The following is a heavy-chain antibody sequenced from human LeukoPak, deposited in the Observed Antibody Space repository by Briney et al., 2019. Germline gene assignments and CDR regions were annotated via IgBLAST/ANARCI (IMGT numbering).Heavy chain of an antibody. CDR3: ARVRTVQLAEFDY. J-gene: IGHJ4*02. V-gene: IGHV3-21*01. CDR2: ISSSSSYI. Sequence: GGSLRLSCAASGFTFSSYSMNWVRQAPGKGLEWVSSISSSSSYIYYADSVKGRFTISRDNAKNSLYLQMNSLRAEDTAVYYCARVRTVQLAEFDYWGQGTLVTVSS. CDR1: GFTFSSYS. D-gene: IGHD6-13*01.